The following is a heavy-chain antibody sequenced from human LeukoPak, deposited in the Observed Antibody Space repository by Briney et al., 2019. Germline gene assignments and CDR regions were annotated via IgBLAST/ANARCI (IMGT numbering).Heavy chain of an antibody. D-gene: IGHD3-22*01. CDR2: IYYSGST. Sequence: SETLSLTCTVSGGSISSSSYYWGWIRQPPGTGLEWLGSIYYSGSTYYNPSLKSRVTISVDTSKNQYSLKLSSVTAADTAVYYCARHSTKRPYYDSSGYNWFDPWGQGTLVTVSS. CDR1: GGSISSSSYY. J-gene: IGHJ5*02. V-gene: IGHV4-39*01. CDR3: ARHSTKRPYYDSSGYNWFDP.